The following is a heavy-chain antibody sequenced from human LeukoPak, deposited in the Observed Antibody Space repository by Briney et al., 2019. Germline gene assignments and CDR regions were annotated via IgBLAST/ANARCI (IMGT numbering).Heavy chain of an antibody. Sequence: GGSLTLPCTASVHILKRYHEHCPRQTPGKALEYVSGISSNGGGMYYPDSMKGRFSISRDNSQNTLYLQMSSLRPEDTAVYYCVKPWDPAVARKLGYCGQGALVTVSS. CDR2: ISSNGGGM. J-gene: IGHJ4*02. V-gene: IGHV3-64D*09. CDR3: VKPWDPAVARKLGY. CDR1: VHILKRYH. D-gene: IGHD2-15*01.